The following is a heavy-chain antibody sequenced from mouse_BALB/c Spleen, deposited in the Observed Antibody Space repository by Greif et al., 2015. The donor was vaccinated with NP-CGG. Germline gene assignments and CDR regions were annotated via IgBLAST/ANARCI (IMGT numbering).Heavy chain of an antibody. J-gene: IGHJ3*01. CDR3: ARDGYFAY. CDR2: ISSGGSYT. D-gene: IGHD2-2*01. CDR1: GFTFSSYA. V-gene: IGHV5-9-4*01. Sequence: EVKLVDSGGGLVKPGGSLKLSCAASGFTFSSYAMSWVRQSPEKRLEWVAEISSGGSYTYYPDTVTGRFTISRDNAKNTLYLEMSSLRSEDTAMYYCARDGYFAYWGQGTLGTVAA.